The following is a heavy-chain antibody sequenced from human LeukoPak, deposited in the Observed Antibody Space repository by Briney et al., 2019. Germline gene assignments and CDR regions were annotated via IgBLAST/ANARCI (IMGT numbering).Heavy chain of an antibody. Sequence: SETLSLTCTVSGGSISSYYWSWIREPPGKGLEWIGYIYYSGSTNYNPSLKSRVTISVDTSKNQFSLKLSSVTAADTAVYYCARNEQDWFDPWGQGTLVAVSS. J-gene: IGHJ5*02. CDR1: GGSISSYY. CDR3: ARNEQDWFDP. V-gene: IGHV4-59*01. D-gene: IGHD1-1*01. CDR2: IYYSGST.